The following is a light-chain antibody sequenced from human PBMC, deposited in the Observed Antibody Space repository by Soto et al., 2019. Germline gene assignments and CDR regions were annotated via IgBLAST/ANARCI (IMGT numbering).Light chain of an antibody. CDR1: QSVSSY. J-gene: IGKJ4*01. Sequence: EIVLTQSPATLSLSPGERATLSCRASQSVSSYLAWYQQQPGQAPRLLIYDASNRATGIPARFSGSGSGTDFTLTISSPEPEDFAVYYCQQRTSWPPSLTFGGGTKVEIK. CDR3: QQRTSWPPSLT. V-gene: IGKV3-11*01. CDR2: DAS.